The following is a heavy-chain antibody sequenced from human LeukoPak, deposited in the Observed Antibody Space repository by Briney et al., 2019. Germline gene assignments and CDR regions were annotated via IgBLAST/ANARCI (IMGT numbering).Heavy chain of an antibody. Sequence: PSETLSLTCTVSGGSISSYYWSWIRQPPGKGLEWIGYIYYSGSTNYNPSLKSRVTISVDTSKNQFSLKLSSVTAADTAVYYCARLWVDTAMAIDYWGQGTLVTVSS. D-gene: IGHD5-18*01. CDR3: ARLWVDTAMAIDY. V-gene: IGHV4-59*08. CDR2: IYYSGST. CDR1: GGSISSYY. J-gene: IGHJ4*02.